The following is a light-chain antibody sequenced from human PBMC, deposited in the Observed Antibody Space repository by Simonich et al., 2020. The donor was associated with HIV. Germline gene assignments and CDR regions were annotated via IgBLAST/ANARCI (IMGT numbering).Light chain of an antibody. CDR3: SSYTTSSTVV. J-gene: IGLJ2*01. V-gene: IGLV2-14*03. Sequence: QSALTQPASVSGSPGQSITISCTRTSIDVGGYNYCSWYQQHPGKAPKPMMYDVTNRPSGVSNRFSGSKSGNTASLTISGLQAEDEADYYCSSYTTSSTVVFGGGTKLTVL. CDR1: SIDVGGYNY. CDR2: DVT.